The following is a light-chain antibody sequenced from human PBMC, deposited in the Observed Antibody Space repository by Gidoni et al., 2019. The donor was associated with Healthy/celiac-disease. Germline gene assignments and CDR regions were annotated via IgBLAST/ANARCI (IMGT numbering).Light chain of an antibody. CDR1: QGISSY. CDR2: AAS. J-gene: IGKJ4*01. V-gene: IGKV1-9*01. Sequence: DIQLTQSPSFLSASVGDRVTITCRSRQGISSYLAWYQQKPGQAPKLLIYAASTLQSGVPSRFSGSGSGTEFTLTISSLQPEDFATYYCQQLNSYPTFXGXTKVEIK. CDR3: QQLNSYPT.